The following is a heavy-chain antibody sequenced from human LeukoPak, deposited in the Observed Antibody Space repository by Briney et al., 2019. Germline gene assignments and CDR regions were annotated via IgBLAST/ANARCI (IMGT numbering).Heavy chain of an antibody. CDR3: ARQAAAAGTVFYSYSYLDV. CDR1: GYSFTNYW. V-gene: IGHV5-51*01. J-gene: IGHJ6*03. Sequence: GESLKISCKGSGYSFTNYWIGWVRQMPGKGLDWMGIIYPGDSNTRYSPSFQGQVTISADKSLSIAYLQWSSLKASDTAMYYCARQAAAAGTVFYSYSYLDVWGKGTAVTVSS. D-gene: IGHD6-13*01. CDR2: IYPGDSNT.